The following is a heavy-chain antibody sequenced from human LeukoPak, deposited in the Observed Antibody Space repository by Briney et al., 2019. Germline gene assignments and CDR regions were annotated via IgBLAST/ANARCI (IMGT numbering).Heavy chain of an antibody. V-gene: IGHV1-18*01. CDR3: ARAKSYQLPTSYYYYYGMDV. CDR2: ISAYNGNT. J-gene: IGHJ6*02. D-gene: IGHD2-2*01. CDR1: GYTFTSYG. Sequence: ASVKVSCKASGYTFTSYGISWVRQAPGQGLEWVGWISAYNGNTNYAQKLQGRVTMTTDTSTSTAYMELRSLRSDDTAVYYCARAKSYQLPTSYYYYYGMDVWGQGTTVTVSS.